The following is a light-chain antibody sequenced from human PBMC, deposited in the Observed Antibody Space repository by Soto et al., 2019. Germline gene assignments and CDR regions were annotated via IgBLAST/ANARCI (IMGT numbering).Light chain of an antibody. Sequence: AIQMTQSPSSLSASVGDRVTITCRASQGIRNDLGWYQQEPGKAPKLLIYAASSLESGVPSRFSGSGSGTDFTLTISSLQPDDFATYYCLQDYNYPWTFGQGTKVEIK. V-gene: IGKV1-6*01. J-gene: IGKJ1*01. CDR2: AAS. CDR3: LQDYNYPWT. CDR1: QGIRND.